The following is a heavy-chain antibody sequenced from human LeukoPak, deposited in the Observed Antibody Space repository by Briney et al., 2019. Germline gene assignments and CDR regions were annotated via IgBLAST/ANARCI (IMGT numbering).Heavy chain of an antibody. D-gene: IGHD3-10*01. CDR3: ASLRGSGSYYIFDF. CDR2: IYYGGST. J-gene: IGHJ4*02. Sequence: SETLSLTCTVSGGSISSYYWSWIRQSPGKGLEWIAYIYYGGSTNYNPSLKSRVTISVDTSKNQFSLKLSSVTAADTAVYYCASLRGSGSYYIFDFWGQGTLVTVSP. CDR1: GGSISSYY. V-gene: IGHV4-59*01.